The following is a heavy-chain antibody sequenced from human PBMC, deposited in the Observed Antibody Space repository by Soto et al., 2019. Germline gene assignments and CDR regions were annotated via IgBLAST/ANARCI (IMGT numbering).Heavy chain of an antibody. V-gene: IGHV3-49*03. D-gene: IGHD6-13*01. CDR2: IRSKAYGGTT. CDR1: GFTFGDYA. J-gene: IGHJ6*02. Sequence: GGSLRLSCTASGFTFGDYAMSWFRQAPGKGLEWVGFIRSKAYGGTTEYAASVKGRFTISRDDSKSIAYLQMSSLRSEDTAVYYCARERQLAHYYYYGMDVWGQGTTVTVSS. CDR3: ARERQLAHYYYYGMDV.